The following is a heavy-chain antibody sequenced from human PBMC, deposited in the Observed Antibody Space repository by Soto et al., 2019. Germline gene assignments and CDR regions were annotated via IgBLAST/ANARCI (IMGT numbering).Heavy chain of an antibody. D-gene: IGHD3-22*01. CDR1: GAAMSSYY. V-gene: IGHV4-59*03. CDR2: IYNSGTT. CDR3: ATGSTGYYSDAFDV. J-gene: IGHJ3*01. Sequence: SATQSITCTVSGAAMSSYYWSWLRQSPGKGLEWIGYIYNSGTTDYNPSLKSRVTISVERSKFQFSLKLTSVTAADTAVYYCATGSTGYYSDAFDVWGQGARVTVSS.